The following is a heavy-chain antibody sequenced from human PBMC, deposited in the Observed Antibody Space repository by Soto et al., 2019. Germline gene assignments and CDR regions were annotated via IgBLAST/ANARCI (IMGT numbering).Heavy chain of an antibody. CDR3: AASILVSRQYFDL. J-gene: IGHJ2*01. CDR1: GFTFSSYT. Sequence: VQLVESGGGLVQPGGSLRLSCAASGFTFSSYTMNWVRQAPGKGLEWISHITHSSSAIYYADSVRGRFTVSRDNAKNSLYLQLNSLRAEDTAVYYCAASILVSRQYFDLWGRGTLVTVSS. CDR2: ITHSSSAI. V-gene: IGHV3-48*01. D-gene: IGHD3-9*01.